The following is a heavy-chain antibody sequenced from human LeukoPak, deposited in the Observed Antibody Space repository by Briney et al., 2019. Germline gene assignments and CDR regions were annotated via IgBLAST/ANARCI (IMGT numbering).Heavy chain of an antibody. CDR2: IYYSGST. V-gene: IGHV4-39*01. Sequence: SETLSLTCTVSGGSISSSSYYWGWIRQPPGKGLEWIGSIYYSGSTYYNPSLKSRVTISVDTSKNQFSLKLSSVTAADTAVYYCARQDDSSGYYYVRAYFQHWGQGTLVTVSS. CDR1: GGSISSSSYY. J-gene: IGHJ1*01. CDR3: ARQDDSSGYYYVRAYFQH. D-gene: IGHD3-22*01.